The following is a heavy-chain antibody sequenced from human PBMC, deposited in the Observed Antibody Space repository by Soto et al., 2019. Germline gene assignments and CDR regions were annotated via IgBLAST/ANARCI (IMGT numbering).Heavy chain of an antibody. Sequence: VQLQESGPGLVKPSQTLSLTCTVSGGSISSDSSYWCWIRQRPGRGRDLMGYIFYSGGFYYSSSLRSRVILSADTSKNTFTPPRSSVTAAATYFYYSASESESPSPSSVSLPYFFDSWGQGTLVTVSS. J-gene: IGHJ4*02. CDR3: ASESESPSPSSVSLPYFFDS. CDR1: GGSISSDSSY. D-gene: IGHD1-26*01. CDR2: IFYSGGF. V-gene: IGHV4-31*03.